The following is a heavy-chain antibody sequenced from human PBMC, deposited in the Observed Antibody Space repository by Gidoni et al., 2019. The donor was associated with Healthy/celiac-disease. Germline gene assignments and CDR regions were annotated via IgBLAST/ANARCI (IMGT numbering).Heavy chain of an antibody. CDR3: ARGRGQGYDARYYFDY. Sequence: HVQLVQSGAEVKKPGASVKVSCKASGYTFTSYYIHWVRQAPGQGLEWMGIINPSGGSTSYAQKFQGRVTMTRDTSTSTVYMELSSLRSEDTAVYYCARGRGQGYDARYYFDYWGQGTLVTVSS. CDR2: INPSGGST. D-gene: IGHD5-12*01. CDR1: GYTFTSYY. V-gene: IGHV1-46*03. J-gene: IGHJ4*02.